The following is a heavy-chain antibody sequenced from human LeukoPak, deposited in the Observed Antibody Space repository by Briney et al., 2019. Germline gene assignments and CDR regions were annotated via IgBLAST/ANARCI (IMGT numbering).Heavy chain of an antibody. Sequence: SETLSLTCAVYGGSFSGYYWSWIRQPPGKGLEWIGYIYYSGSTNYNPSLKSRVTISVDTSKNQFSLKLSSVTAADTAVYYCASAPPTTVPSRFDLWGRGTLVTVSS. D-gene: IGHD4-17*01. V-gene: IGHV4-59*01. CDR1: GGSFSGYY. J-gene: IGHJ2*01. CDR2: IYYSGST. CDR3: ASAPPTTVPSRFDL.